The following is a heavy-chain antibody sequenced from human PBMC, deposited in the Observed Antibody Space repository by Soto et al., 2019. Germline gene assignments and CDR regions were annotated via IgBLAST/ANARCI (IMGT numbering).Heavy chain of an antibody. CDR1: GGSFSGYY. D-gene: IGHD3-3*01. CDR2: INHSGST. Sequence: SETLSLTCAVYGGSFSGYYWSWIRQPPGKGLEWIGEINHSGSTNYNPSLKSRVTISVDTSKNQFSLKLSSVTAADTAVYYFARGGYDFWSGYYYYGMDVWGQGTTVTVSS. J-gene: IGHJ6*02. CDR3: ARGGYDFWSGYYYYGMDV. V-gene: IGHV4-34*01.